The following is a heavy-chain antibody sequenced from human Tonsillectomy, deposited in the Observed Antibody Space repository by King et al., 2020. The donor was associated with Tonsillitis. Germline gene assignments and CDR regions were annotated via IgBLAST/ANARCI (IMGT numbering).Heavy chain of an antibody. J-gene: IGHJ4*02. CDR3: AKDVITMIYYFDY. D-gene: IGHD3-22*01. Sequence: QLVQSGGGLVQPGRSLRLSCAASGFTFDDYAMHWVRQAPGKGLEWVSGISWNSGSIGYADSVKGRFTISRDNAKNSLYLQMNSLRAEDTALYYCAKDVITMIYYFDYWGQGPLVTVSS. V-gene: IGHV3-9*01. CDR2: ISWNSGSI. CDR1: GFTFDDYA.